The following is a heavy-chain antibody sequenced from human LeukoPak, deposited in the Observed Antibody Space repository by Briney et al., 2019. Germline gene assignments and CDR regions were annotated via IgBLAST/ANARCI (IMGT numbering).Heavy chain of an antibody. J-gene: IGHJ4*02. CDR1: GFTFSTYA. CDR2: ISSSSSYI. Sequence: PGGSLRLSCAASGFTFSTYAMSWVRQAPGKGLEWVSSISSSSSYIYYADSVKGRFTISRDNAKNSRYLQMNSLRAEDTAVYYCARDCSSTSCYNRIDYWGQGTLVTVSS. D-gene: IGHD2-2*02. CDR3: ARDCSSTSCYNRIDY. V-gene: IGHV3-21*01.